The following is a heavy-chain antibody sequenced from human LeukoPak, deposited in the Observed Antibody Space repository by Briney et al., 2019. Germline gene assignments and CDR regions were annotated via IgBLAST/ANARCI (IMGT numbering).Heavy chain of an antibody. CDR3: ARALASGYYSYFDD. CDR1: GFTVSSNY. V-gene: IGHV3-53*01. J-gene: IGHJ4*02. D-gene: IGHD3-3*01. Sequence: PGGSLRLSCAASGFTVSSNYMSWVRQAPGRGLESVALLYSGDKTYYPESVRDRFIISRDPSKNSVYLQMNNVRVEDTAVYYCARALASGYYSYFDDWGPGTLVTVSS. CDR2: LYSGDKT.